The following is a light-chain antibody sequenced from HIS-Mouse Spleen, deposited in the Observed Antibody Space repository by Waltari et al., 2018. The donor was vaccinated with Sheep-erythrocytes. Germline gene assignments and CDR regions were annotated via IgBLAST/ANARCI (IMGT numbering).Light chain of an antibody. J-gene: IGLJ3*02. Sequence: QSVLTQPPSVSGAPGQRVTISCTGSSSNIGAGYDVHWYQQLPGTAPKPLIYGTSDRPSGVPDRFSGSKSGTSASLAITGLQAEDEADYYCQSYDSSLSGPWVFGGGTKLTVL. CDR3: QSYDSSLSGPWV. V-gene: IGLV1-40*01. CDR2: GTS. CDR1: SSNIGAGYD.